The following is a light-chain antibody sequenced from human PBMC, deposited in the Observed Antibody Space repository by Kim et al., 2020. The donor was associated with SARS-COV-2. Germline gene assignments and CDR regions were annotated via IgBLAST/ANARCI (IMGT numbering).Light chain of an antibody. CDR1: QVVASY. V-gene: IGKV1-9*01. CDR3: QHVNTYQYT. J-gene: IGKJ2*01. Sequence: SPSVGDRLTITRLTRQVVASYLAWYQQIPGKAPELLIYSAATLQTGGPARFRGSRSEPEFTLTISSLQPEDFAIYYCQHVNTYQYTYGHGSKLEI. CDR2: SAA.